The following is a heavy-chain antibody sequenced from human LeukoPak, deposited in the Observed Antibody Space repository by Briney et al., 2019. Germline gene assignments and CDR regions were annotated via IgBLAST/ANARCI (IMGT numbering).Heavy chain of an antibody. D-gene: IGHD3-22*01. Sequence: ASVKVSCKASGYTFTSYGISWVRQAPGQGLEWMGIINPSGGSTSYAQKFQGRVTMTRDTSTSTVYMELSSLRSEDTAVYYCARDLHGYYYYYMDVWGKGTTVTISS. CDR1: GYTFTSYG. J-gene: IGHJ6*03. CDR3: ARDLHGYYYYYMDV. CDR2: INPSGGST. V-gene: IGHV1-46*01.